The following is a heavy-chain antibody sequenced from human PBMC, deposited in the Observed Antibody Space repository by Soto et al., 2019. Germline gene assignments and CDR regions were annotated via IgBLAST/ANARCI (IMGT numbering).Heavy chain of an antibody. CDR2: IYHSGST. D-gene: IGHD6-13*01. J-gene: IGHJ6*03. V-gene: IGHV4-4*02. CDR1: SGSISSSNW. Sequence: SETLSLTCAVSSGSISSSNWWSWVRQPPGKGLEWIGEIYHSGSTNYNPSLKSRVTISVDKSKNQFSLKLSSVTAADTAVYYCARAGAAAGAKDYYYYMDVWGKGTTVTVSS. CDR3: ARAGAAAGAKDYYYYMDV.